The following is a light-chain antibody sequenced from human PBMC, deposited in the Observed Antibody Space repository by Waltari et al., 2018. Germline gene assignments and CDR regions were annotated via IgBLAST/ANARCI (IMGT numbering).Light chain of an antibody. CDR2: DAS. V-gene: IGKV3-20*01. CDR3: QKYGSTPRP. J-gene: IGKJ4*01. CDR1: QIITTSY. Sequence: EIVLTQSPGTLSLSPGARAPPSCRASQIITTSYLAWYQQKPGQAPRLLIYDASRRATGIPDRFSGSGSGTDFTLTISRLEPEDFAVYYCQKYGSTPRPFGGGTKVEIK.